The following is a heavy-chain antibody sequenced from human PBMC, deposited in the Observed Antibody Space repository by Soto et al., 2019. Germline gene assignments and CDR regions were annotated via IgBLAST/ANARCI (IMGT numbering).Heavy chain of an antibody. J-gene: IGHJ6*02. CDR2: ISSRGDRT. CDR1: GFTFSRYA. CDR3: AKETGYSYGFQPNALDV. Sequence: PGGSLRLSCAGSGFTFSRYAMNWVRQAPGKGLEWVSIISSRGDRTFYAESVKGRFTISRDDSKNTLFLHMNSLGAEDTAVYYCAKETGYSYGFQPNALDVWGQGTTVTVSS. D-gene: IGHD5-18*01. V-gene: IGHV3-23*01.